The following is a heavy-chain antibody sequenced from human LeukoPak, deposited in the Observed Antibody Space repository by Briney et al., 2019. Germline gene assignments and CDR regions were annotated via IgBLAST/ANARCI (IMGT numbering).Heavy chain of an antibody. CDR1: GYTFTDYY. D-gene: IGHD5-12*01. CDR3: ARGIVATNDY. J-gene: IGHJ4*02. V-gene: IGHV1-2*02. Sequence: ASVKVSCKASGYTFTDYYMHWVRQAPGQGLEWMGWIHPNSGGTKYAQKFQGRVTMTRDTSISTAYMELSRLRSDDTAVYYCARGIVATNDYWGQGTLVTVSS. CDR2: IHPNSGGT.